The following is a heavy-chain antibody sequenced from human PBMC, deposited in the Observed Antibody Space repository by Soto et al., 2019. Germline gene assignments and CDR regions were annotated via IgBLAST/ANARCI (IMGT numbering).Heavy chain of an antibody. CDR3: ARGSQRNGDYELHFYAMDV. CDR1: GGTFSRYS. CDR2: ISPGFSTA. J-gene: IGHJ6*02. D-gene: IGHD2-21*01. Sequence: GASVKVSCKASGGTFSRYSISWVRQAPGQGLEWMGGISPGFSTASYAQKFQDKVTITADESTSTAYMELSSLRSEDTAVYYCARGSQRNGDYELHFYAMDVWGQGTTVTVSS. V-gene: IGHV1-69*13.